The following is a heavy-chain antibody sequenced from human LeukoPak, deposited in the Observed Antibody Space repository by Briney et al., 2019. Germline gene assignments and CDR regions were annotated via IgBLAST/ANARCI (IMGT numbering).Heavy chain of an antibody. CDR3: AKRYCTNGVCYRSFDY. J-gene: IGHJ4*02. V-gene: IGHV3-23*01. CDR1: GFTFSSYA. Sequence: GGSLRLSCAASGFTFSSYAMSWVRQAPGKGLEWVSAISGSGGSTYYADSVKGRFTISRDNSKNTLYLQMSSLRAEDTAVYYCAKRYCTNGVCYRSFDYWGQGTLVTVSS. CDR2: ISGSGGST. D-gene: IGHD2-8*01.